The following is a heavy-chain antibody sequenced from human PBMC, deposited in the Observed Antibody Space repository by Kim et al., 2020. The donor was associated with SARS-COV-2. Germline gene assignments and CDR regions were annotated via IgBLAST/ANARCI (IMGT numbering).Heavy chain of an antibody. CDR1: GDSIRSYY. V-gene: IGHV4-59*01. D-gene: IGHD3-3*01. Sequence: SETLSLTCTVSGDSIRSYYWIWIRQPPGKGLECIGYIYYSGRTTYSPSLEGRVIISIDTSKNKLSLKLSSVTAADTAVYFCARDRSGSSYKTIDAFDIWGQGALVTVSS. CDR3: ARDRSGSSYKTIDAFDI. J-gene: IGHJ3*02. CDR2: IYYSGRT.